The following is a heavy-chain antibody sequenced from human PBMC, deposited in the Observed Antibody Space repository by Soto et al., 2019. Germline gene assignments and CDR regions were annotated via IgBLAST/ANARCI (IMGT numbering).Heavy chain of an antibody. Sequence: QVQLVESGGGVVQPGRSLRLSCAASGFTFSSYGMHWVRQAPGKGLEWVAVIWYDGSNKYYADSVKGRFTISRDNSKNTLYLQLHSLRAEDTAVYYCARGNYLGAFDIWGQGTMVTVSS. D-gene: IGHD3-10*01. CDR2: IWYDGSNK. V-gene: IGHV3-33*01. CDR1: GFTFSSYG. J-gene: IGHJ3*02. CDR3: ARGNYLGAFDI.